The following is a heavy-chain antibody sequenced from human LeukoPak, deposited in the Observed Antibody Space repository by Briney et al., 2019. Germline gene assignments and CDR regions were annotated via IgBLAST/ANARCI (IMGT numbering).Heavy chain of an antibody. Sequence: ASVKVSCKASGYTFTSYAMHWVRQAPGQRVEWMGWINAGNGNTKYSQEFQGRVTITRDTSASTAYMELSSLRSEDMAVYYCARARIAVAENWFDPWGQGTLVTVSS. V-gene: IGHV1-3*03. CDR1: GYTFTSYA. CDR3: ARARIAVAENWFDP. J-gene: IGHJ5*02. CDR2: INAGNGNT. D-gene: IGHD6-19*01.